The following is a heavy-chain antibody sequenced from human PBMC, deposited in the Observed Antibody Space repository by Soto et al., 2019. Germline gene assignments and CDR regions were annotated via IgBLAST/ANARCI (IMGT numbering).Heavy chain of an antibody. J-gene: IGHJ4*02. CDR2: IFYTGST. CDR1: GDSIRSASYH. D-gene: IGHD3-10*01. V-gene: IGHV4-31*03. Sequence: QVQLQESGPGLVKPSQTLSLTCTVSGDSIRSASYHWSWIRQHPGKGLEWIGYIFYTGSTAYNPSLKSRLTISVETSSNQFSLKLTSVTAADTAVYYCASSLKISLGEIDYWGQGAMVTVSS. CDR3: ASSLKISLGEIDY.